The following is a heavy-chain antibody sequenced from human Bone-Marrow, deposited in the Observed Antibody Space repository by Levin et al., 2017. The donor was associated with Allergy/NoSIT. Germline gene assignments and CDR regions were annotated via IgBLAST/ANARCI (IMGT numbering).Heavy chain of an antibody. CDR2: ISWNSGNI. V-gene: IGHV3-9*01. J-gene: IGHJ6*02. D-gene: IGHD6-13*01. Sequence: GGSLRLSCSASGFTFDDYGMHWVRQVPGKGLEWVSSISWNSGNIGYADSVKGRFTISRDNAKNSLYLQMSSLRAEDTALYYCAKDKDIAAAPDYYFYFGMDVWGQGTTVTVSS. CDR1: GFTFDDYG. CDR3: AKDKDIAAAPDYYFYFGMDV.